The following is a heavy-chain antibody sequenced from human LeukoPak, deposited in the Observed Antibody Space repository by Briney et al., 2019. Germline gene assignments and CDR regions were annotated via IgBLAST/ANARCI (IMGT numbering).Heavy chain of an antibody. CDR3: ATTQSGFTRSLLPHGGYYLDY. D-gene: IGHD3-3*01. J-gene: IGHJ4*02. CDR1: GYTFIDYY. Sequence: GASVKVSCKAAGYTFIDYYIHWVRQASGQGLEWMGWINPKSGGTNYAQKFQGGVTMTRDTSISAAYMELSSLKSDDTAVYYCATTQSGFTRSLLPHGGYYLDYWGQGTLVTVSS. V-gene: IGHV1-2*02. CDR2: INPKSGGT.